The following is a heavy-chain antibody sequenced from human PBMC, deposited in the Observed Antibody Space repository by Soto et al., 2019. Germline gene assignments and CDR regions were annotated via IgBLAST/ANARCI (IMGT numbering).Heavy chain of an antibody. J-gene: IGHJ4*02. CDR3: AREYTFPDY. V-gene: IGHV1-18*01. D-gene: IGHD1-1*01. CDR1: GYTFTSYG. Sequence: QVQLVQSGAEVKKPGASVKVSCKTSGYTFTSYGITWLRQAPGQGLEWMGWSSTSNGDTNYVPKFQGRVTMTTDTSTGTGYMELRSLTSDDTAVYYCAREYTFPDYWGQGTLVTVSS. CDR2: SSTSNGDT.